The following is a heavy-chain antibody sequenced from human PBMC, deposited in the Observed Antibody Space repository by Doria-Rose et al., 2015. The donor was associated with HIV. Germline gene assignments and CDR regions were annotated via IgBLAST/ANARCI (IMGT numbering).Heavy chain of an antibody. CDR2: IRWDSGAK. V-gene: IGHV3-9*01. Sequence: VQLVESGGGLVQPGRSLRLSCVGSGFSFESYAMHWVRLAPGKGLEWVAGIRWDSGAKGNADSVKGRFTISRDNAKKSVYLEMRSLRPEDTAFYYCAKAPIIGPKYYFYMDVWGKGTSVTVSS. J-gene: IGHJ6*03. CDR3: AKAPIIGPKYYFYMDV. D-gene: IGHD3-3*01. CDR1: GFSFESYA.